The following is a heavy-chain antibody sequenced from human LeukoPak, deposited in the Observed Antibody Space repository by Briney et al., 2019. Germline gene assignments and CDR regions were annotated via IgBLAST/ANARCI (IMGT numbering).Heavy chain of an antibody. Sequence: ASVKVSCKASGYTFTSYGISWVRQAPGQGLEWMGWISAYNGNTNYAQKLQGRVTMTTDTSTSTAYMELRSLRSDDTAVYYCAREGTYYDILTGYYPPYFDYWGQGTLVTVSS. CDR1: GYTFTSYG. CDR3: AREGTYYDILTGYYPPYFDY. CDR2: ISAYNGNT. D-gene: IGHD3-9*01. J-gene: IGHJ4*02. V-gene: IGHV1-18*01.